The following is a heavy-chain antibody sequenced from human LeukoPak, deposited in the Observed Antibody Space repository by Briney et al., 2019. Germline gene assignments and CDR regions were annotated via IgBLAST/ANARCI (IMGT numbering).Heavy chain of an antibody. CDR1: GFTFSSYD. D-gene: IGHD3-16*01. V-gene: IGHV3-13*01. J-gene: IGHJ2*01. CDR3: ARGGRSGWYFDL. CDR2: IGTAVDT. Sequence: GGSLRLSCAASGFTFSSYDMHWDRQAPGKGLGWVSAIGTAVDTYYPGSVKGRFTISRENAKNSLYLQMNSLRAGDTAVYYCARGGRSGWYFDLWGRGTLVTVSS.